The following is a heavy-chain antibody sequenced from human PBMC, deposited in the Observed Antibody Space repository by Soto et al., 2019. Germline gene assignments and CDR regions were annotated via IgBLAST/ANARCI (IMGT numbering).Heavy chain of an antibody. J-gene: IGHJ6*03. CDR2: INPNGGAT. Sequence: ASVKVSCKTSGDSFNDYYIHWVRQAPGQGLEWMGWINPNGGATKYAQKFQGRVTVTRDTSIRTVYMELSSLRSDDTAVYYCARESGGATATLDYYYFYMDVWAKGNTVTVSS. V-gene: IGHV1-2*02. D-gene: IGHD5-12*01. CDR1: GDSFNDYY. CDR3: ARESGGATATLDYYYFYMDV.